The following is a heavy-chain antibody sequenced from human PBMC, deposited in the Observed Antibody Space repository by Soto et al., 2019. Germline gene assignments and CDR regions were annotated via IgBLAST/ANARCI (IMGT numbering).Heavy chain of an antibody. CDR3: AKSGMAGYCRGGNCYYHLDY. D-gene: IGHD2-15*01. CDR2: ISAYNGNT. V-gene: IGHV1-18*01. Sequence: ASVKVSCKASGYTFTSYGISWVRQAPGQGLEWMGWISAYNGNTNYAQKLQGRVTMTPDTSTSTAYMELRSLRSDDTAVYYCAKSGMAGYCRGGNCYYHLDYWGQGSLVTVSS. CDR1: GYTFTSYG. J-gene: IGHJ4*02.